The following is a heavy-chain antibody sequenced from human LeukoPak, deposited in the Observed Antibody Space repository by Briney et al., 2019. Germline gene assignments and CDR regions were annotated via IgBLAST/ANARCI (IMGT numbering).Heavy chain of an antibody. CDR3: ARGGIVGPTSYFYYGMDV. V-gene: IGHV3-30-3*01. CDR2: ISYDGSNK. D-gene: IGHD1-26*01. J-gene: IGHJ6*02. Sequence: HSGGSLRLSCAASGFTFSSYAMHWVRQAPGKGLEWVAVISYDGSNKYYADSVKGRFTISRDNSKNTLYLQMNSLRAEDTAVYYCARGGIVGPTSYFYYGMDVWGQGTTVTVSS. CDR1: GFTFSSYA.